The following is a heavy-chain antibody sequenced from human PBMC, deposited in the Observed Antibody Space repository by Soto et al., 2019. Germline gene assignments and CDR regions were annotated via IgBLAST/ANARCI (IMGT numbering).Heavy chain of an antibody. CDR3: ARGLRWAVAGTYGAFDY. Sequence: QVQLVESGGGVVQPGRSLRLSCAASGFTFSSYAMHWVRQAPGKGLEWVAVISYDGSNKYYADSVKGRFTISRDNSKNTLYLQVNSLRAEDTAVYYCARGLRWAVAGTYGAFDYWGQGTLVTVSS. V-gene: IGHV3-30-3*01. D-gene: IGHD6-19*01. J-gene: IGHJ4*02. CDR2: ISYDGSNK. CDR1: GFTFSSYA.